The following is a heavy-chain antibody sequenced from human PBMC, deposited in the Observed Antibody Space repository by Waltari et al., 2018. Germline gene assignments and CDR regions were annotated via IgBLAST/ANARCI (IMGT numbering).Heavy chain of an antibody. V-gene: IGHV3-7*01. Sequence: EVQLVESGGGLVQPGGSLRLSCAASGFTFSTYWMSWVRQATGKGVRSVPNKQQGGSEAYNEAHCKGQFTSARDNANNSLVLQNNVLSCVDRALYYCSRSGLRFLEWLDAFDIWGQGTMVTVSS. CDR2: KQQGGSEA. CDR3: SRSGLRFLEWLDAFDI. D-gene: IGHD3-3*01. CDR1: GFTFSTYW. J-gene: IGHJ3*02.